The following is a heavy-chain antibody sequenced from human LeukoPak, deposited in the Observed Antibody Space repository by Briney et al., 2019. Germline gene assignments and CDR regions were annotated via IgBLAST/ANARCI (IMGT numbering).Heavy chain of an antibody. D-gene: IGHD6-13*01. CDR1: GDSVSSNSAA. CDR3: ARGAWSSSWSGDDAFDI. CDR2: TYYRSKWYN. Sequence: SQTLPLTCAISGDSVSSNSAAWNWIRQSPSRGLEWLGRTYYRSKWYNDYAVSVKSRITINPDTSKNQFSLQLNSVTPEDTAVYYCARGAWSSSWSGDDAFDIWGQGTMDTVSS. V-gene: IGHV6-1*01. J-gene: IGHJ3*02.